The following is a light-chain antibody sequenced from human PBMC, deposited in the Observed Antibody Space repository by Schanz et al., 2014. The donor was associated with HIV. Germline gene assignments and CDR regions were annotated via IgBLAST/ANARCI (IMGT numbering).Light chain of an antibody. CDR3: QQYYSYPRT. Sequence: RMTQSPSSLSASIGDRVNITCRASQDVGTYLAWYQQKPGRVPELLIYGASTLHRDVPSRFSGSASGSDFTLTISCLQSEDFATYYCQQYYSYPRTFGQGTRVDLK. V-gene: IGKV1-8*01. CDR2: GAS. J-gene: IGKJ1*01. CDR1: QDVGTY.